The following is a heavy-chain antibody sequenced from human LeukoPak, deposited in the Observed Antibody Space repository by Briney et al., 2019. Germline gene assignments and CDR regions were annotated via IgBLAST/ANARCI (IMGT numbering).Heavy chain of an antibody. D-gene: IGHD5-12*01. Sequence: GASVKVSCKASGYTFTVYYMHWVRQAPGQGLEWLGWINPYSGGTNYAQRFQGSATMTTDTSISTAYMEVSRLRSDDTAVYYCARKSGYSGYDSDAFDIWGQGTMVTVSS. CDR1: GYTFTVYY. CDR3: ARKSGYSGYDSDAFDI. V-gene: IGHV1-2*02. J-gene: IGHJ3*02. CDR2: INPYSGGT.